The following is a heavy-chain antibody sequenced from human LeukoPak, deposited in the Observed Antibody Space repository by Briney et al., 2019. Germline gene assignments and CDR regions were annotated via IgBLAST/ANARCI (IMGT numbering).Heavy chain of an antibody. D-gene: IGHD2-2*01. CDR1: GGSFSGYY. Sequence: SETLPLTCAVYGGSFSGYYWSWIRQPPGKGLEWIGEINHSGSTNYNPSLKSRVTISVDTSKNQFSLKLSSVTAADTAVYYCARGYLAYLSRYFDYWGQGTLVTVSS. V-gene: IGHV4-34*01. CDR3: ARGYLAYLSRYFDY. J-gene: IGHJ4*02. CDR2: INHSGST.